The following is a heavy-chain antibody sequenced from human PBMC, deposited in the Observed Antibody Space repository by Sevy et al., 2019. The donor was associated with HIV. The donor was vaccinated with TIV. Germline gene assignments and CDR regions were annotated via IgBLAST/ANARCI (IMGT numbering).Heavy chain of an antibody. V-gene: IGHV3-49*03. D-gene: IGHD3-3*01. J-gene: IGHJ5*02. CDR3: TGDYDFGSGYGVSWFDP. CDR1: GFTFGDYA. Sequence: GGSLRLSCTASGFTFGDYAMSWFRQAPGKGLEWVGFIRRNANGGTTEYAGSVKDRFTISRDDSKSIAYLKMNSLKTEDTAVDDCTGDYDFGSGYGVSWFDPWGQRTLVTVSS. CDR2: IRRNANGGTT.